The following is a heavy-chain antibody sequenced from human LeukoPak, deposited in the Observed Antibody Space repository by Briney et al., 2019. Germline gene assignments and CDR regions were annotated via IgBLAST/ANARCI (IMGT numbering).Heavy chain of an antibody. CDR2: IRYDGSNK. D-gene: IGHD2-21*01. V-gene: IGHV3-30*02. Sequence: GGSLRLSCAASGFTFSSYGMHWVRQAPGKGLEWVAFIRYDGSNKYYADSVKGRFTISRDNSKNTLYLQMNSLRAEDTAVYYCARDEGDCYDYWGQGTLVTVSS. CDR1: GFTFSSYG. CDR3: ARDEGDCYDY. J-gene: IGHJ4*02.